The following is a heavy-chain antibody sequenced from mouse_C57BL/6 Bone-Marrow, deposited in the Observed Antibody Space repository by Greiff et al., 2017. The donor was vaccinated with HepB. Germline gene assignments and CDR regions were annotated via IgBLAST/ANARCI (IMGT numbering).Heavy chain of an antibody. D-gene: IGHD2-10*02. CDR3: ARQWEVWSKPYWYFEV. V-gene: IGHV5-12*01. Sequence: EVKLVESGGGLVQPGGSLKLSCAASGFTFSDYYMYWVRQTPEKRLEWVAYISNGGGSTYYPDTVKGRFTISGDNAKNTLYLQMSRLKSEDTAMYYCARQWEVWSKPYWYFEVWGTGTTVTVCS. CDR2: ISNGGGST. J-gene: IGHJ1*03. CDR1: GFTFSDYY.